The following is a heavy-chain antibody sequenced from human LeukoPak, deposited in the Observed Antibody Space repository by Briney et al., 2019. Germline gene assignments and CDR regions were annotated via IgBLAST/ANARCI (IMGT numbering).Heavy chain of an antibody. V-gene: IGHV3-21*01. D-gene: IGHD6-13*01. Sequence: PGGSLRLSCAASGFTFSSYSMNWVRQAPGKGLEWVSSISSSSSYIYYADSVKGRFTISRDNAKNSLYLQMNSLRAEDTAVYYCARDSDSSSWYGFPYFDYWGQGTLVTVSS. CDR2: ISSSSSYI. CDR1: GFTFSSYS. CDR3: ARDSDSSSWYGFPYFDY. J-gene: IGHJ4*02.